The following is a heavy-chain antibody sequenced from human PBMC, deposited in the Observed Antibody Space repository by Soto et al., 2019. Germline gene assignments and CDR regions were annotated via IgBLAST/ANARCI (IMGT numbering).Heavy chain of an antibody. Sequence: GGSLRLSCAASGFTFSSYAMSWVRQAPGKGLEWVSAISGSGGSTYYADSVKGRFTISRDNSKNTLYLQMNSLRAEDTAVYYCAKEYYYGSGSYYNPRVPLGAFDIWGQGTMVTVSS. CDR3: AKEYYYGSGSYYNPRVPLGAFDI. V-gene: IGHV3-23*01. CDR2: ISGSGGST. D-gene: IGHD3-10*01. CDR1: GFTFSSYA. J-gene: IGHJ3*02.